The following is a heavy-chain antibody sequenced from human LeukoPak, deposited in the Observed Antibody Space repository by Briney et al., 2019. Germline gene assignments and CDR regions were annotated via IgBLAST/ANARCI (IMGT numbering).Heavy chain of an antibody. CDR1: GFNFSNYA. D-gene: IGHD1-7*01. Sequence: PGGSLRLSCAASGFNFSNYAMSWVRQAPGKGLEWVSAISGSGGSAFYADSMKGRFTISKDNSKNTLYLQMSSLRAEDTAVYYCAKAKTTFSWFDPWGQGTLVTVSS. V-gene: IGHV3-23*01. CDR3: AKAKTTFSWFDP. J-gene: IGHJ5*02. CDR2: ISGSGGSA.